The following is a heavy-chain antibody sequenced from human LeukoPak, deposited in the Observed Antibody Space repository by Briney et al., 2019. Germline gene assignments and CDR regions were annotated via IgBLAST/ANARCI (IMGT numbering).Heavy chain of an antibody. D-gene: IGHD2-2*01. CDR2: IIPIFGTA. V-gene: IGHV1-69*05. CDR3: AKDLEFIVVVPAAKGGFDY. Sequence: SVKGSCKASGGTFSSYAISWVRQAPGQGLEWMGGIIPIFGTANYAQKFQGRVTITTDESTSTAYMELSSLRSEDTAVYYCAKDLEFIVVVPAAKGGFDYWGQGTLVTVSS. J-gene: IGHJ4*02. CDR1: GGTFSSYA.